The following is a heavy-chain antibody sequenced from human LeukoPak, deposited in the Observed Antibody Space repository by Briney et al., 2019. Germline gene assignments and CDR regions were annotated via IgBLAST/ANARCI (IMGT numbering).Heavy chain of an antibody. Sequence: GGSLRLSCAAPGFTFSSYAMSWVRQAPGKGLEWVSAISGSGGSTYYADSVKGRFTISRDNSKNTLYLQMNSLRAEDTAVYYCAKALPRGYSYGYFDYWGQGTLVTVSS. CDR3: AKALPRGYSYGYFDY. V-gene: IGHV3-23*01. CDR2: ISGSGGST. J-gene: IGHJ4*02. CDR1: GFTFSSYA. D-gene: IGHD5-18*01.